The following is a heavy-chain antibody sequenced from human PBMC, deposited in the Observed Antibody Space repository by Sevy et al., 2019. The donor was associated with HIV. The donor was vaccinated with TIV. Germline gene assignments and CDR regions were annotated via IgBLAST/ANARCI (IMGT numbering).Heavy chain of an antibody. CDR1: GGSISSYY. Sequence: SETLSLTCTVSGGSISSYYWSWIRQPPGKGLEWIGYIYYSGSTNYNPSLKSRVTILVDTSKNQFSLKLSSVTAADMAVYYCARIEIIGYSGYDRGRFDYWGQGTLVTVSS. CDR2: IYYSGST. V-gene: IGHV4-59*01. J-gene: IGHJ4*02. CDR3: ARIEIIGYSGYDRGRFDY. D-gene: IGHD5-12*01.